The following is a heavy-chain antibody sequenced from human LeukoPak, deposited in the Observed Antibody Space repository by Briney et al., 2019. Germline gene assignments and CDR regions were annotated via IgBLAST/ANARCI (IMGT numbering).Heavy chain of an antibody. Sequence: GGSLRLSCKASGFTFRTYAMNWVRQAPGKGVEWLSGISGSGNGTYYADSVKGRFTISRDKSKNVVYLQMNSLTVEDAATYYCAKRTMSAFDSWGQGTLLIVSS. V-gene: IGHV3-23*01. CDR2: ISGSGNGT. CDR3: AKRTMSAFDS. J-gene: IGHJ4*02. CDR1: GFTFRTYA.